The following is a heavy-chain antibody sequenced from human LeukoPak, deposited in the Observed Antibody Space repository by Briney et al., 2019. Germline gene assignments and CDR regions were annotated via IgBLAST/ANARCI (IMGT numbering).Heavy chain of an antibody. Sequence: GGSLRLSCAASGFSVSSNFMSWVRQAPGKGLEWVSVIYSGGTTSNADSVRGRFTISRDNSKNMLYLQMNSLRAEDTAVYYCARDGYGYNYMDVWGKGTTVTVSS. J-gene: IGHJ6*03. CDR3: ARDGYGYNYMDV. CDR2: IYSGGTT. V-gene: IGHV3-53*01. D-gene: IGHD5-12*01. CDR1: GFSVSSNF.